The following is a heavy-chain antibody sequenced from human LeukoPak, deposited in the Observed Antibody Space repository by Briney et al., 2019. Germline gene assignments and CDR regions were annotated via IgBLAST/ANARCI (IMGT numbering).Heavy chain of an antibody. CDR1: GFTFSSYS. J-gene: IGHJ4*02. D-gene: IGHD3-10*01. CDR3: ARAGLWFGEPIYDFDY. Sequence: GGSLRLSCAASGFTFSSYSMNWVRQAPGKGLEWVSSISSSSSYIYYADSVKGRFTISRDNAKNSLYLQMNSLRAEDTAVYYCARAGLWFGEPIYDFDYWGQGTLVTVSS. CDR2: ISSSSSYI. V-gene: IGHV3-21*01.